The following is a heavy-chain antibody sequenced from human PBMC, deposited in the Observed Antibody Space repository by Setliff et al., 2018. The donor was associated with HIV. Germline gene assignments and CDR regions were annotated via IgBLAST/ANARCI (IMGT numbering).Heavy chain of an antibody. CDR3: ARDLPELTGRSFDP. D-gene: IGHD7-27*01. Sequence: PSETLSLTCSVSGGSVSSGSYYWSWIRQAAGKGLEWIGHVYTTGSTNYNPSLKSRVSISVDTPNNQFSLKVFSLTAADTAVYYCARDLPELTGRSFDPWGQGIQVTVSS. J-gene: IGHJ5*02. CDR2: VYTTGST. V-gene: IGHV4-61*09. CDR1: GGSVSSGSYY.